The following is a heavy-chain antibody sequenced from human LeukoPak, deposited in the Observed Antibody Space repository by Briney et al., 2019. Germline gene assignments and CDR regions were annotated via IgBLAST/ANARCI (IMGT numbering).Heavy chain of an antibody. CDR2: VYYGGGT. Sequence: PSETLSLTCTVSGGSISSGSYYWGWIRQPPGKGLEWIGGVYYGGGTYYNPSLKSRVTISIDTSKNQFSLKMTSVTAADTAVYYCARDNIPVAGTGLSWFDPWGQGTLVTVSS. CDR1: GGSISSGSYY. CDR3: ARDNIPVAGTGLSWFDP. D-gene: IGHD6-13*01. J-gene: IGHJ5*02. V-gene: IGHV4-39*07.